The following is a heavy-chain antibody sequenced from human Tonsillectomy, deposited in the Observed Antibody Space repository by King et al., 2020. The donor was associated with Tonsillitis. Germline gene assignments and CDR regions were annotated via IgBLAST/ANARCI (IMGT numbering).Heavy chain of an antibody. Sequence: VQLQQWGAGLLKPSETLSLTCAIYGGSFSDYFWSWIRQPPGKGLEWIGDINHSGSTHFNPSLKSRVTISMDTSKNQFSLKLSSVTPADTAVYYCARGKYDFWSAYSDYFDYWGRGTLVTVSS. J-gene: IGHJ4*02. CDR1: GGSFSDYF. CDR3: ARGKYDFWSAYSDYFDY. V-gene: IGHV4-34*01. D-gene: IGHD3-3*01. CDR2: INHSGST.